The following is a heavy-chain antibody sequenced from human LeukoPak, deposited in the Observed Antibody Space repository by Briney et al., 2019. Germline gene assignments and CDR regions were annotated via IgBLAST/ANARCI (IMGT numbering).Heavy chain of an antibody. Sequence: SETLSLTCTVSGGSISSSSYYWGWIRQPPGKGLEWIGSIYYSGSTYYNPSLKSRVTISVDTSKNQFSLKLSSVTAADTAVYYCARVPSGYAHDYWGQGTLVIVSS. V-gene: IGHV4-39*01. D-gene: IGHD3-3*01. J-gene: IGHJ4*02. CDR1: GGSISSSSYY. CDR2: IYYSGST. CDR3: ARVPSGYAHDY.